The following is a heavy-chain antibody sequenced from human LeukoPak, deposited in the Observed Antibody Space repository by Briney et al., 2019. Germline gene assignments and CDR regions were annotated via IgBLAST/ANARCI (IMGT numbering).Heavy chain of an antibody. CDR1: GGSIGSYH. V-gene: IGHV4-59*01. CDR3: AREKGIIVGSYEIYALDI. D-gene: IGHD1-26*01. Sequence: SETLSLTCVVSGGSIGSYHRFWIRQPPGRGLEWIGEIFYSGSTKYNPSLQSRVTITVDVSKNEFSLKLSSVTAVDTAVYYCAREKGIIVGSYEIYALDIWGHGTLVTVSS. J-gene: IGHJ3*02. CDR2: IFYSGST.